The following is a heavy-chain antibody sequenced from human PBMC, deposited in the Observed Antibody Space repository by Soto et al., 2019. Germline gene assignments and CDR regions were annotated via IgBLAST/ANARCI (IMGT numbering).Heavy chain of an antibody. CDR2: IGWNSGSI. CDR1: GFRFDDYA. Sequence: GGSLRLSCAGSGFRFDDYAIHWVRQAPGRGLEWVSGIGWNSGSIGYADSVRGRFTISRDNSKNSLYLQMNSLRAEDTAFYYCARASSSTRHLYYYYYMDVWGKGTTVTVSS. V-gene: IGHV3-9*01. D-gene: IGHD6-6*01. J-gene: IGHJ6*03. CDR3: ARASSSTRHLYYYYYMDV.